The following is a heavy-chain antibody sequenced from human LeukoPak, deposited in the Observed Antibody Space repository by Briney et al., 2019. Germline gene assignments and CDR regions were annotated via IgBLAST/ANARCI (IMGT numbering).Heavy chain of an antibody. D-gene: IGHD1-1*01. CDR3: TSELRGSRYDFDY. Sequence: LPGGSLRLSCAASGFTFSSYAMHWVRQAPGKGLEWVAFISYDGSEKYYGDSAKGRFTISRDNSENTLFLQMNSLRGEDTALYYCTSELRGSRYDFDYWGQGTLVTVSS. V-gene: IGHV3-30*04. J-gene: IGHJ4*02. CDR1: GFTFSSYA. CDR2: ISYDGSEK.